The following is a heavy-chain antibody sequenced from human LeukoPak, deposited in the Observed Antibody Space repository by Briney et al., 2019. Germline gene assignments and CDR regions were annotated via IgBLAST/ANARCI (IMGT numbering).Heavy chain of an antibody. Sequence: SETLSPTCGVYGGSFSGYYWTWIRQPPGKGLEWIGEINQSGSTNYNPSLRSRLTIAVDTSKTHFSLELSSVTAADTAVYYCARESSSGWYLYFDYWGQGTLVTVSS. CDR2: INQSGST. V-gene: IGHV4-34*01. CDR1: GGSFSGYY. CDR3: ARESSSGWYLYFDY. D-gene: IGHD6-19*01. J-gene: IGHJ4*02.